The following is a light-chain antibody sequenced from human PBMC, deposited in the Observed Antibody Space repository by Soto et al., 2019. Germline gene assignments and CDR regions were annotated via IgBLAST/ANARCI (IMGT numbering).Light chain of an antibody. J-gene: IGLJ1*01. CDR1: NIGSRS. CDR2: DDA. CDR3: HVWDSSSDHYV. V-gene: IGLV3-21*02. Sequence: SYELTQPPSVSVAPGQTARITCGGNNIGSRSVHWYQQKPGQAPVLVVYDDADRPSGVPERFSGSNSGDTATLTIRRVEAGDEADYYCHVWDSSSDHYVFGTGTKVTVL.